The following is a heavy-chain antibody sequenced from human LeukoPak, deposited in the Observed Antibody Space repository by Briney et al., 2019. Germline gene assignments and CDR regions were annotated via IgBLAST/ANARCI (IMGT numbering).Heavy chain of an antibody. V-gene: IGHV4-4*07. CDR1: GGSISSYY. CDR2: IYTSGST. D-gene: IGHD4-23*01. Sequence: SETLSLTCTVSGGSISSYYWSWIRQPAGKGLEWIGRIYTSGSTNYNPSLKSRVTMSVDTSKNQFSLKLSSVTAADTAVYYCARDHDGVVTPAFDYWGQGTLVTVSS. J-gene: IGHJ4*02. CDR3: ARDHDGVVTPAFDY.